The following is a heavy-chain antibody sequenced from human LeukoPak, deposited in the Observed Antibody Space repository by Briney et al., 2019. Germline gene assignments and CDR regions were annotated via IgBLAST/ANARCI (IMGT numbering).Heavy chain of an antibody. D-gene: IGHD3-22*01. V-gene: IGHV4-39*07. CDR1: GGSISSSSYY. J-gene: IGHJ4*02. Sequence: PSETLSLTCTVSGGSISSSSYYWGWIRQSPGKGLEWIGSMYYRGSTYYNPSLKSRVTLSVDTPKNQFSLKLSSVTAADTAVYYCARDWTSGFHSLDYWGQGTLVTVSS. CDR2: MYYRGST. CDR3: ARDWTSGFHSLDY.